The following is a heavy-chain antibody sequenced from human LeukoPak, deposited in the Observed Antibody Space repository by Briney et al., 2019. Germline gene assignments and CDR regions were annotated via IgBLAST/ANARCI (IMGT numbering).Heavy chain of an antibody. J-gene: IGHJ6*03. Sequence: SEALSLTCTVSGGSISSDNYYWGWIRQPPGEGLEWIGSIYYSGYTNYNPSLKSRVTISVDTSKNQFSLKLSSVTAADTGVYYCARTTMVRGTYYMDVWGKGTTVTISS. CDR1: GGSISSDNYY. CDR3: ARTTMVRGTYYMDV. V-gene: IGHV4-39*07. D-gene: IGHD3-10*01. CDR2: IYYSGYT.